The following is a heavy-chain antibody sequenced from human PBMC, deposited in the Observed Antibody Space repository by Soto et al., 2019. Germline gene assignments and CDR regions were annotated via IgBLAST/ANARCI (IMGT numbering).Heavy chain of an antibody. V-gene: IGHV3-74*01. D-gene: IGHD3-9*01. CDR1: GFTFSSYW. CDR2: INSDGSST. CDR3: ARGDISPDYYYYYGMDV. J-gene: IGHJ6*02. Sequence: PGGSLRLSCAASGFTFSSYWMHWVRQAPGKGLVWVSRINSDGSSTSYADSVKGRFTISRDNAKNTLYLQMNSLRAEDTAVYYCARGDISPDYYYYYGMDVWGQGTTVTVSS.